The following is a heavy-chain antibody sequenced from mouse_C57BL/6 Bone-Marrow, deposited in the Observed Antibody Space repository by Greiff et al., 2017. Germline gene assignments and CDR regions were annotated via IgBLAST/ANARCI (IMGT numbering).Heavy chain of an antibody. CDR3: ASMTTVVAKGYFDF. Sequence: VQLQQSGAELVKPGASVTLSCTASGYNIKDYYMHWVKQRTEQGLEWIGRIDPEDGETKYARKFQGKATITADTSSNTAYLQLSSLTSEDTAVYYCASMTTVVAKGYFDFWGTGTTGTVSS. V-gene: IGHV14-2*01. D-gene: IGHD1-1*01. CDR1: GYNIKDYY. CDR2: IDPEDGET. J-gene: IGHJ1*03.